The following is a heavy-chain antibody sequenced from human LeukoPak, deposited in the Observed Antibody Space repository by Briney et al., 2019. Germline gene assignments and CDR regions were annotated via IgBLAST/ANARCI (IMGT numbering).Heavy chain of an antibody. CDR1: GFIFSSYN. D-gene: IGHD1-26*01. CDR2: ISSSSTYI. J-gene: IGHJ2*01. V-gene: IGHV3-21*01. Sequence: PGGSLRLSCVASGFIFSSYNINWVRQAPGKGLEWVSSISSSSTYISYADSVKGRFTISRDNAKNSLDLQMDSLRAEDTAVYYCARDPEEWERGSWYFDLWGRGTLVTVSS. CDR3: ARDPEEWERGSWYFDL.